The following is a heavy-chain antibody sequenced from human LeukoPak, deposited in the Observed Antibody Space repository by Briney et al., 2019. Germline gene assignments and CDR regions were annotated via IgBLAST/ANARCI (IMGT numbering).Heavy chain of an antibody. Sequence: PGGSLRLSCAASGFTFSRYAMSWVRQAPGKGLEWVSVISGSGHSTHYADSVKGRFTISRDNSKNTVYLQMNSLRAEDTAVYYCAKEIGVFDYWGQGTLVTVSS. CDR3: AKEIGVFDY. J-gene: IGHJ4*02. D-gene: IGHD3-10*01. CDR2: ISGSGHST. V-gene: IGHV3-23*01. CDR1: GFTFSRYA.